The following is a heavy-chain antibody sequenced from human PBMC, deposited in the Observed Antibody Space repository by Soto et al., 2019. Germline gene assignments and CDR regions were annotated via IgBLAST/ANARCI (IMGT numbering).Heavy chain of an antibody. CDR2: ISYDGSNK. CDR1: GFTFSSYG. D-gene: IGHD2-21*02. J-gene: IGHJ6*02. CDR3: ARPVVTVPYYYYYGMDV. V-gene: IGHV3-30*03. Sequence: QVQLVESGGGVVQPGRSLRLSCAASGFTFSSYGMHWVRQAPGKGLEWVAVISYDGSNKYYADSVKGRFTISRDNSKNTLYLQMNSLRAEDTAVYYCARPVVTVPYYYYYGMDVWGQGTTVTVSS.